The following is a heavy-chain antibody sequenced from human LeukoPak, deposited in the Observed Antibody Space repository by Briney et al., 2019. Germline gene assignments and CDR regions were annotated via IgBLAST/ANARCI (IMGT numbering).Heavy chain of an antibody. CDR2: IKQDGSEK. J-gene: IGHJ4*02. CDR3: AKAPYGDYYFDY. Sequence: GGSLRLSCAASGFTFSNLWMSWVRQAPGKGLKWVANIKQDGSEKYYVDSVKGRFTISRDNAQNSLYLQMNSLRAEDTALYYCAKAPYGDYYFDYWGQGTLVTVSS. D-gene: IGHD4-17*01. V-gene: IGHV3-7*05. CDR1: GFTFSNLW.